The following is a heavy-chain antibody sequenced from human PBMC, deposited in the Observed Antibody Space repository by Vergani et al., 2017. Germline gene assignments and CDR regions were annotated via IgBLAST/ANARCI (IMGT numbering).Heavy chain of an antibody. CDR2: IYSGGST. Sequence: EVQLVESGGGLVQPGGSLRLSCAASGFTVSSNYMSWVRQAPGKGLEWVSVIYSGGSTYYADSVKGRFTISRDNSKNTLYLQMNSLRAEDTAVYYCARGGAYCSGGSCYGGFDYWGQGTLVTVSS. D-gene: IGHD2-15*01. CDR3: ARGGAYCSGGSCYGGFDY. V-gene: IGHV3-53*04. CDR1: GFTVSSNY. J-gene: IGHJ4*02.